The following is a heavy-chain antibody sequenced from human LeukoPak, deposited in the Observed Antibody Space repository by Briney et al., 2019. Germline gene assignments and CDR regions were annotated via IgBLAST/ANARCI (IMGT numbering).Heavy chain of an antibody. V-gene: IGHV1-3*01. Sequence: GASVEVSCKASGYTFTSYAMHWVRQAPGQRLEWMGWINAGNGNTKYSQEFQGRVTITRDTSASTAYMELSSLRSEDTAVYYCARGSKTIFGVVIGWFDPWGQGTLVTVSS. J-gene: IGHJ5*02. CDR3: ARGSKTIFGVVIGWFDP. CDR2: INAGNGNT. CDR1: GYTFTSYA. D-gene: IGHD3-3*01.